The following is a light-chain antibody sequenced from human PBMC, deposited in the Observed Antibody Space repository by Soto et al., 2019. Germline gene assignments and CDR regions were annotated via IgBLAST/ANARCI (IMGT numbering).Light chain of an antibody. Sequence: QSVLTQPASVSGSPGQSITMSCTGTSSDVGGYNYVSWYQQHPGKAPKLMIYGVTNRPSGVSNRFSGSKSGNTASLTISGLQAEDEADNYCTSYTSSTTYVFGTGTKVTVL. V-gene: IGLV2-14*01. J-gene: IGLJ1*01. CDR1: SSDVGGYNY. CDR2: GVT. CDR3: TSYTSSTTYV.